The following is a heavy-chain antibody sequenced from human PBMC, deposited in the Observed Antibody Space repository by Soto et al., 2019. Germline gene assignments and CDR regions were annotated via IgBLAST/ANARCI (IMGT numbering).Heavy chain of an antibody. D-gene: IGHD1-26*01. CDR2: IYHSGST. CDR1: GGSISSGGYS. Sequence: PSETLSLTCAVSGGSISSGGYSWSWIRQPPGKGLEWIGYIYHSGSTYYNPSLKSRVTISVDRSKNQFSLKLSSVTAADTAVYYCASSSELRRVDYWGQGTLVTVSS. V-gene: IGHV4-30-2*01. J-gene: IGHJ4*02. CDR3: ASSSELRRVDY.